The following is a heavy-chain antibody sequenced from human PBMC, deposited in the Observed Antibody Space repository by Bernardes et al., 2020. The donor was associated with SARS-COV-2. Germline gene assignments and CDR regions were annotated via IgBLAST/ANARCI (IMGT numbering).Heavy chain of an antibody. CDR2: INHSGST. J-gene: IGHJ3*02. CDR1: GYSISSGYY. D-gene: IGHD3-22*01. CDR3: ARDPYDSSAELDAFDI. V-gene: IGHV4-38-2*02. Sequence: ETLSLTCAVSGYSISSGYYWGWIRQPPGKGLEWIGEINHSGSTNYNPSLKSRVTISVDTSKNQFSLKLSSVTAADTAVYYCARDPYDSSAELDAFDIWGQGTMVTVSS.